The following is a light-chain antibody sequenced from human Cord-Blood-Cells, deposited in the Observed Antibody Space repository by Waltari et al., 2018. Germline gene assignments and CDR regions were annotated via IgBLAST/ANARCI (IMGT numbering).Light chain of an antibody. V-gene: IGLV2-14*01. Sequence: QSALTQPAAVSGPPGQSITISCTGTSSDVGGYNYVSWYQQHPGKAPKLMIYDVSNRPSGVSNRFSGSKSGNTASLTISGLQAEDEADYYCSSYTSSSTLDWVFGGGTKLTVL. CDR2: DVS. CDR3: SSYTSSSTLDWV. CDR1: SSDVGGYNY. J-gene: IGLJ3*02.